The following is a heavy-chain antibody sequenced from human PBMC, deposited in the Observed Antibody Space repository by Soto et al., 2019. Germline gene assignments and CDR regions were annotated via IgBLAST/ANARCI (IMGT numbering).Heavy chain of an antibody. D-gene: IGHD4-17*01. CDR2: ISYDGSNK. CDR3: ARDFNPMSPTVTFNFDY. V-gene: IGHV3-30-3*01. Sequence: HPGGSLRLSCAASGFTFSSYAMHWVRQAPGKGLEWVAVISYDGSNKYYADSVKGRFTISRDNSKNTLYLQMNSLRAEDTAVYYCARDFNPMSPTVTFNFDYWGQGTLVTVSS. J-gene: IGHJ4*02. CDR1: GFTFSSYA.